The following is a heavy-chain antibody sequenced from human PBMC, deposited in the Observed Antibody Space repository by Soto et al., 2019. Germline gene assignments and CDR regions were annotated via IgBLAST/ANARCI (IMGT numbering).Heavy chain of an antibody. CDR1: GGSINSDAYY. D-gene: IGHD6-6*01. CDR2: IYYSGRT. CDR3: ARDRSNSPDYFDY. V-gene: IGHV4-30-4*01. Sequence: QMRLQESGPGLVKPSQTLSLTCTVSGGSINSDAYYWSWIRQPPGKGLEWIGHIYYSGRTYYAPSLESRLTISLDMSKNQFSLRLSSVNASDTAVYYCARDRSNSPDYFDYWGQGTLVTVSS. J-gene: IGHJ4*02.